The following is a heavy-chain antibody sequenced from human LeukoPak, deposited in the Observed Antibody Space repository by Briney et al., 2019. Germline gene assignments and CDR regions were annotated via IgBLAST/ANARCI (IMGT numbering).Heavy chain of an antibody. CDR2: IWYDGSNN. D-gene: IGHD5-18*01. CDR3: ATPLTWIQLWKFDY. CDR1: GFTFSSYG. J-gene: IGHJ4*02. Sequence: PGRSLRLSCAASGFTFSSYGMHWVRQAPGKGLEWVAVIWYDGSNNYYADSVKGRFTISRDNSKNTLYLQMNSLRAEDTAVYYCATPLTWIQLWKFDYWGQGTLVTVSS. V-gene: IGHV3-33*01.